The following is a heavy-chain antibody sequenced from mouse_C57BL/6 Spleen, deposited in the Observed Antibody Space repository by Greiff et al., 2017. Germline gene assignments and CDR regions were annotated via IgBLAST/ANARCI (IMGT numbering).Heavy chain of an antibody. Sequence: QVQLQQSGPELVKPGASVKISCKASGYAFSSSWMNWVKQRPGKGLEWIGRIYPGDGDTNYNGKFKGKATLTADKSSSTAYMQLSSLTSEDSAVYFCATIWLRQVYYAMDYWGQGTSVTVSS. D-gene: IGHD2-2*01. CDR3: ATIWLRQVYYAMDY. CDR1: GYAFSSSW. CDR2: IYPGDGDT. V-gene: IGHV1-82*01. J-gene: IGHJ4*01.